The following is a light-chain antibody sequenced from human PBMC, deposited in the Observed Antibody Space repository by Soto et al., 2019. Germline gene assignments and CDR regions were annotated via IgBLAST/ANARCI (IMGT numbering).Light chain of an antibody. V-gene: IGLV2-11*01. Sequence: QSALTQPRSVSGSPGQSVTISCTGTSSDVGGYNYVSWYQQHPGKAPKLMIYDVSKRPSGVPDRFSGSKSGNTASVTISGLQAEDEADYYCCSYAGSYTHVVFGGGTKLTVL. CDR3: CSYAGSYTHVV. J-gene: IGLJ2*01. CDR1: SSDVGGYNY. CDR2: DVS.